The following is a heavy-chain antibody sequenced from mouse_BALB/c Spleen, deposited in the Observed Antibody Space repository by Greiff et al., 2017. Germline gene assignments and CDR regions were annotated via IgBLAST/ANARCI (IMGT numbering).Heavy chain of an antibody. CDR2: ISSGGSYT. CDR3: TRELAGTVFAY. CDR1: GFSFSSYT. J-gene: IGHJ3*01. V-gene: IGHV5-6-4*01. D-gene: IGHD4-1*01. Sequence: EVKLMESGGGLVKPGGSLKLSCAASGFSFSSYTMSWVRQTPEKRLEWVATISSGGSYTYYPDRVKGRFTISRDNAKNTLYLQMSSLKSEDTAMYYCTRELAGTVFAYWGQGTLVTVSA.